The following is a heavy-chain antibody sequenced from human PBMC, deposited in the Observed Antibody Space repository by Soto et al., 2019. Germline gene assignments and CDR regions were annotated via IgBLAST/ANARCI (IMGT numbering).Heavy chain of an antibody. J-gene: IGHJ5*02. D-gene: IGHD3-16*01. CDR3: ARGEPTKDRIFGP. V-gene: IGHV4-34*01. Sequence: QVQLQQWGAGLLKPSETLSLTCAVYGESFGTYYWSWIRQPPGKDLEWIGEINHSGSTKYNPSLXXRXSISLATSRTQFSLKLSSVTAADTAVYCCARGEPTKDRIFGPWGQGTLVTVSS. CDR2: INHSGST. CDR1: GESFGTYY.